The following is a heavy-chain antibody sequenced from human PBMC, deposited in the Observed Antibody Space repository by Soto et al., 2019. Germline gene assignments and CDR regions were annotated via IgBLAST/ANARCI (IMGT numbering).Heavy chain of an antibody. Sequence: VQLQESDPGLVKPSETLSLICTVSGGSISSDYLSWIRQPAGKGLEWIGRVYTSGYSNSNPSLKSRVTMSVDTYKKQFSLNLSSVTAADTAVYYCSREPTTAGTVNWFDPWGQGTLVTVSS. CDR3: SREPTTAGTVNWFDP. CDR2: VYTSGYS. V-gene: IGHV4-4*07. J-gene: IGHJ5*02. CDR1: GGSISSDY. D-gene: IGHD6-13*01.